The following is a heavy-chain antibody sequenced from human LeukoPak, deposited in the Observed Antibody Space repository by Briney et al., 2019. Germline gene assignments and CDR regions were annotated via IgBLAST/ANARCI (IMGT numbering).Heavy chain of an antibody. Sequence: ASVKVSCKASGCTFSSYVISWVRPAPGQGLEWVGRIIPILGIANYAQKFEGRVTITADTSTSTSYMELSSLRSEDTAVYYCARVPILSRDGYYPFHPWGQGTLVTVSS. CDR1: GCTFSSYV. CDR2: IIPILGIA. V-gene: IGHV1-69*04. CDR3: ARVPILSRDGYYPFHP. D-gene: IGHD5-24*01. J-gene: IGHJ5*02.